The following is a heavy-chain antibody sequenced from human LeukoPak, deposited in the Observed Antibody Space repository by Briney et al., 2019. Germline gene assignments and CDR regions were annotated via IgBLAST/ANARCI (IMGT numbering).Heavy chain of an antibody. D-gene: IGHD4-17*01. V-gene: IGHV1-2*02. CDR3: ARDGWGDYDRLGWFDS. CDR2: VNPNSGAT. CDR1: GYTFTGHY. Sequence: ASVKVSCKASGYTFTGHYVHWVRQAPGQGLEWMGWVNPNSGATRYPQKFQGRVTMTRDTSISIAYMDLTSLRSDDTAVYYCARDGWGDYDRLGWFDSWGQGTLVTVSS. J-gene: IGHJ5*02.